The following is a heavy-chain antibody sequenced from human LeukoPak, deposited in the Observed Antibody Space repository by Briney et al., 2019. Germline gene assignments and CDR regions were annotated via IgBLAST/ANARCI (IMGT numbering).Heavy chain of an antibody. CDR2: IGVYNGNT. CDR3: ARGALAGMLPDY. CDR1: GYTFTNYD. D-gene: IGHD3-10*02. V-gene: IGHV1-18*01. Sequence: ASVTVSCKASGYTFTNYDINWVRQAPGQGLEWMGWIGVYNGNTNYAQKLQGRVTITTDESTSTAYMELSSLRSEDTAVYYCARGALAGMLPDYWGQGTLVTVSS. J-gene: IGHJ4*02.